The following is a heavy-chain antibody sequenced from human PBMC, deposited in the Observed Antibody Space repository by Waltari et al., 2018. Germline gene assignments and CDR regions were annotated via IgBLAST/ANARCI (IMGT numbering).Heavy chain of an antibody. J-gene: IGHJ6*02. CDR1: GGSISSYY. CDR2: IYYSGST. D-gene: IGHD6-6*01. CDR3: ARDISIAARQNYDMDV. V-gene: IGHV4-59*01. Sequence: QVQLQESGPGLVKPSETLSLTCTVSGGSISSYYWSWIRQPPGKGLEWIGYIYYSGSTNYNPSLKSRVTISVDTSKNQFSLKLSSVTAADTAVYYCARDISIAARQNYDMDVWGQGTTVTVSS.